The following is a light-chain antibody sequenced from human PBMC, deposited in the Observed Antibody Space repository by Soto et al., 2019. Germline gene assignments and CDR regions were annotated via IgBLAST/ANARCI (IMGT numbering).Light chain of an antibody. J-gene: IGLJ1*01. CDR1: SSDVGGYNY. CDR3: SSYAGSNNFV. CDR2: EVS. Sequence: ALTQPPSASGSPGQSVTISCTGTSSDVGGYNYVSWYQQHPGKAPKLMIYEVSKRPSGVPDRFSGSKSGNTASLTVSGLQAEDEADYYCSSYAGSNNFVFGTGTKLTVL. V-gene: IGLV2-8*01.